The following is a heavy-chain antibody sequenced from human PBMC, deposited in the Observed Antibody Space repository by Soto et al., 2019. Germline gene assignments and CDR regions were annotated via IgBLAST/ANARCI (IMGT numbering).Heavy chain of an antibody. CDR1: GFTFSSYA. J-gene: IGHJ4*02. V-gene: IGHV3-23*01. D-gene: IGHD6-13*01. CDR2: ISGSGGST. CDR3: VPLRTPAAAGHLSDNDY. Sequence: GGSLRLSCAASGFTFSSYAMSWVRQAPGKGLEWVSAISGSGGSTYYVDSVKGRFTISRDNSKNTLYLQMNSLRAEDTAVYYCVPLRTPAAAGHLSDNDYWGQGTLVTVSS.